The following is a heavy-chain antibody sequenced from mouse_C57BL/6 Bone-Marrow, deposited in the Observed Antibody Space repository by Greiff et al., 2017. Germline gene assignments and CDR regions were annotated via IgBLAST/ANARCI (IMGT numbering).Heavy chain of an antibody. V-gene: IGHV5-6*01. CDR2: ISSGGGYT. CDR3: ARITTVVVPRDY. D-gene: IGHD1-1*01. CDR1: GFTFSSYG. Sequence: EVQLQQSGGDLVKPGGSLKLSCAASGFTFSSYGMSWVRQTPDKRLEWVATISSGGGYTYYTDSVKGRFTLSRDNAKNTLYLQRSSLKSEDTAMYYCARITTVVVPRDYWGQGTSVTVSS. J-gene: IGHJ4*01.